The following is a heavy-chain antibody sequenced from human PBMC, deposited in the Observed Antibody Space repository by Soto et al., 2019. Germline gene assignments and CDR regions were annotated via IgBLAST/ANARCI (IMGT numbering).Heavy chain of an antibody. J-gene: IGHJ4*02. V-gene: IGHV3-73*01. D-gene: IGHD3-10*01. CDR1: GFTFSGSA. CDR2: IRSKANSYAT. CDR3: TRHVDYYGSGSYYVFDY. Sequence: GGSLRLSCAASGFTFSGSAMHWVRQASGKGLEWVGRIRSKANSYATAYAASVKGRFTISRDDSKNTAYLQMNSLKTEDTAVYYCTRHVDYYGSGSYYVFDYWGQGTLVTVSS.